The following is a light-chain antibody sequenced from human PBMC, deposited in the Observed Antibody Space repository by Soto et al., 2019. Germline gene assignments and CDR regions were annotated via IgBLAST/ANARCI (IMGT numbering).Light chain of an antibody. CDR1: QSVLTSSNNKNY. Sequence: DIVMTQSTDSLAVSLGERATINCKSSQSVLTSSNNKNYLAWYQQKPGQPPKLLIYWASTRASGVPDRFSGSESGTDFTLTISSLQAEDVAVYYCQQYYSTPLTFGGGTKVDIK. J-gene: IGKJ4*01. V-gene: IGKV4-1*01. CDR2: WAS. CDR3: QQYYSTPLT.